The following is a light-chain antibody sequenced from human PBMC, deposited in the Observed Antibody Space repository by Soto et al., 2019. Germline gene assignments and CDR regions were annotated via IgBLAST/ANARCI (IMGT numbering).Light chain of an antibody. CDR2: DAS. V-gene: IGKV1-5*01. CDR3: QQYNSYPT. Sequence: DIQMTQSPSTLSASVGDRVTITCRASQSISSWLAWYQQTPGKAPKLLIYDASSLESGVPSRFSGSGSGTEFTLTISSLQPDDVATYYCQQYNSYPTFGGGTKVDIK. CDR1: QSISSW. J-gene: IGKJ4*01.